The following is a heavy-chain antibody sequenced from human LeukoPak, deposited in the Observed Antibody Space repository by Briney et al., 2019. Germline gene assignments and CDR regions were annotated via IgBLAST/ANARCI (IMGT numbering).Heavy chain of an antibody. V-gene: IGHV3-48*03. CDR3: AKEVADAFAI. D-gene: IGHD5-12*01. CDR2: ISSSGSSI. J-gene: IGHJ3*02. Sequence: GGSLRLSCAASGFTFSSYEMNWVRQAPGKGLEWVSFISSSGSSIYYADSVKGRFTISRDNSKNTLYLQMNSLRAEDTAVHYCAKEVADAFAIWGQGTMVTVSS. CDR1: GFTFSSYE.